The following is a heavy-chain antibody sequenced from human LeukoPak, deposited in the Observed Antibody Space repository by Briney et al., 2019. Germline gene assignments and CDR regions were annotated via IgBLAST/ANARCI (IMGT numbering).Heavy chain of an antibody. V-gene: IGHV4-59*12. D-gene: IGHD6-6*01. J-gene: IGHJ4*02. CDR1: GDSSNTYY. Sequence: PSETLSLTCTVSGDSSNTYYWTWLRQPPRKGLEWIGYIYDSGITNYNPSLKSRVTISVDTSKNQFSLKLSSVTAADTAVYYCAVSLGSSSVPYFDYWGQGTLVTVSS. CDR3: AVSLGSSSVPYFDY. CDR2: IYDSGIT.